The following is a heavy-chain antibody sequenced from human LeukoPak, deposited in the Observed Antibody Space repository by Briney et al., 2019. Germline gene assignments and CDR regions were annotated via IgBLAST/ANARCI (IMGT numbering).Heavy chain of an antibody. V-gene: IGHV4-59*01. D-gene: IGHD4-17*01. CDR2: IYYSGST. CDR3: ARVRYYGDELDY. Sequence: SETLSLTCAVDGGSFSGYYWSWIRQPPGKGLEWIGYIYYSGSTNCNPSLKSRVTISVDTSKNQFSLKLSSVTTADTAVYYCARVRYYGDELDYWGQGTLVTVSS. J-gene: IGHJ4*02. CDR1: GGSFSGYY.